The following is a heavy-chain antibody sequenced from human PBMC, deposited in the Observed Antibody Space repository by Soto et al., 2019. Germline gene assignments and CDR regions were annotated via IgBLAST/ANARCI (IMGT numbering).Heavy chain of an antibody. J-gene: IGHJ4*02. V-gene: IGHV4-34*01. CDR1: GGSFSNYY. CDR3: ARDHDYGDYTL. Sequence: SETLSLTCAVYGGSFSNYYWSWIRQPPGKGLEWIGEINHSGSTNYNPSLKSRVTISVDTSKNQFSLKLSSVTAADTAVYYCARDHDYGDYTLWGQGTLVTVSS. CDR2: INHSGST. D-gene: IGHD4-17*01.